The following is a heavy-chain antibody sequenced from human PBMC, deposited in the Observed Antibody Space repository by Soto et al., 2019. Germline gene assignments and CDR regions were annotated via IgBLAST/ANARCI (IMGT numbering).Heavy chain of an antibody. Sequence: SETLSLTCTVSGGSISSGGYYWSWIRQHPGKGLEWIGYIYYSGSTYYNPSLKSRVTISVDTSKNQFSLKLSSVTAADTAVYYCARDSGDYDAFDYWGQGTLVTVSS. D-gene: IGHD4-17*01. CDR2: IYYSGST. V-gene: IGHV4-31*03. J-gene: IGHJ4*02. CDR3: ARDSGDYDAFDY. CDR1: GGSISSGGYY.